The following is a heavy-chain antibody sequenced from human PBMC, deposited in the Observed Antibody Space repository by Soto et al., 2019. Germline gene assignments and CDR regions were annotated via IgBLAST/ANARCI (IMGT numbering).Heavy chain of an antibody. V-gene: IGHV1-69*19. J-gene: IGHJ4*02. Sequence: QVQLVQSGAEMKKPGSSVKVSCQSSGGTFNTYAMNWVRQAPGQGPEWMGDISPMFGAESYAPKFQGTVTVTADESTGTSYMQLSSLTSEDTALYVCAREVQVHTPAFVYWGQGTLVTVSS. CDR3: AREVQVHTPAFVY. D-gene: IGHD3-10*01. CDR2: ISPMFGAE. CDR1: GGTFNTYA.